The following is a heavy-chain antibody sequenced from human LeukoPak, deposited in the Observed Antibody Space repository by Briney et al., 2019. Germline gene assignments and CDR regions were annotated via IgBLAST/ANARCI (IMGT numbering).Heavy chain of an antibody. D-gene: IGHD2-15*01. J-gene: IGHJ3*02. CDR1: GFTFSTYW. CDR3: AKGGGYCSGGSCYYHDAFDI. CDR2: ISGSGGST. V-gene: IGHV3-23*01. Sequence: GGSLRLSCAASGFTFSTYWMNWVRQAPGKGLERVSAISGSGGSTYYADSVKGRFTISRDNSKNTLYLQMNSLRAEDTAVYYCAKGGGYCSGGSCYYHDAFDIWGQGTMVTVSS.